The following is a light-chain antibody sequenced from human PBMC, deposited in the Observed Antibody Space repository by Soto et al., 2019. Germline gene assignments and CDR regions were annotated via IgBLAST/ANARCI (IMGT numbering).Light chain of an antibody. V-gene: IGKV1-39*01. CDR1: QSINSY. CDR3: QQSYSVPYT. J-gene: IGKJ2*01. CDR2: VAS. Sequence: DIQMTQSPPSLSASVGDRVTITCRASQSINSYLNWYQQKPGKAPDLLIYVASSLQSGVPSRFSGSGSGTDFTLTISSLQPEDSATYYCQQSYSVPYTFGQGTKMGIK.